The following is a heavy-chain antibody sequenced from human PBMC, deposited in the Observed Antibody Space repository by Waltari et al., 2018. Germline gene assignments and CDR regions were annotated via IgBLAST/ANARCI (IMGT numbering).Heavy chain of an antibody. CDR3: ARVGYSSGWSGAFDI. CDR1: GFTFSSYW. CDR2: IKQDGSEK. J-gene: IGHJ3*02. Sequence: EVQLVESGGGLVQPGGSLRLSCAASGFTFSSYWMSWVRQAPGKGLEWVANIKQDGSEKHYVDSVMGRFTISRDNAKNSLYLQMNSLRAEDTAVYYCARVGYSSGWSGAFDIWGQGTMVTVSS. V-gene: IGHV3-7*01. D-gene: IGHD6-19*01.